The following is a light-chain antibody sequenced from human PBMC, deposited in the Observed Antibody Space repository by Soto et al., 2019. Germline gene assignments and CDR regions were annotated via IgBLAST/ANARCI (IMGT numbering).Light chain of an antibody. CDR2: AVS. CDR1: QGINNW. Sequence: DIQMTQSPSSVSASVGDRVTITCRASQGINNWLAWYQQKPGKAPELLIYAVSYLQSGVPSRFSGSGSGTDFTLTISSLQPEDFATYFCKQSSDFPLTVGGGTKVDSK. J-gene: IGKJ4*01. V-gene: IGKV1-12*01. CDR3: KQSSDFPLT.